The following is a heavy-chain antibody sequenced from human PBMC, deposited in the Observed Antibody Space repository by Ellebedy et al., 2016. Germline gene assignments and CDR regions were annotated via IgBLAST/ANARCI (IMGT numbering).Heavy chain of an antibody. D-gene: IGHD2-21*01. J-gene: IGHJ3*02. CDR3: ARRSSIVAVTFDI. Sequence: GESLKISCKGSGYSFSSYWIGWVRQMPGKGLEWMGIIYPGDSDTRYSPSFQGQVTISADKSISTAYLQWSSLKASDTAMYYCARRSSIVAVTFDIWGQGTMVTVSS. CDR2: IYPGDSDT. V-gene: IGHV5-51*01. CDR1: GYSFSSYW.